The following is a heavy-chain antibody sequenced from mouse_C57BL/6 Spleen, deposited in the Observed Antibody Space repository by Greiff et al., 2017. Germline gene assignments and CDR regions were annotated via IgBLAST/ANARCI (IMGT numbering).Heavy chain of an antibody. Sequence: EVKLVESGGGLVKPGGSLKLSCAASGFTFSDYGMHWVRQAPEKGLEWVAYISSGSSTIYYAVTVKGRFTISRDNAKNTLFLQMTSLRSEDTAMYYCARPIYYDYGYAMDYWGQGTSVTVSS. CDR2: ISSGSSTI. CDR1: GFTFSDYG. D-gene: IGHD2-4*01. V-gene: IGHV5-17*01. J-gene: IGHJ4*01. CDR3: ARPIYYDYGYAMDY.